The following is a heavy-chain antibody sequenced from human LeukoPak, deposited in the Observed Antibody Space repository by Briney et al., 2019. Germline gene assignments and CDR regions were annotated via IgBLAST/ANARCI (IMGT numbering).Heavy chain of an antibody. CDR3: AKSPGEQWLRRRYFDL. V-gene: IGHV3-33*06. D-gene: IGHD6-19*01. CDR2: IWYDGSNK. J-gene: IGHJ2*01. Sequence: PGRSLRLSCAASGFTFSSYGMHWVRQAPGKGLEWVAVIWYDGSNKYYADSVKGRFTISRDNSKNTLYLQMNSLRAEDTAVYYCAKSPGEQWLRRRYFDLWGRGTLVTVSS. CDR1: GFTFSSYG.